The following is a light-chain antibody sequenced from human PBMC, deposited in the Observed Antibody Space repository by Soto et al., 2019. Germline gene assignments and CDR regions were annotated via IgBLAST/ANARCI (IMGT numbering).Light chain of an antibody. Sequence: EVVMTQSPASLSVSPGERATLSCRASQSVSSNFLAWYQQKPGQAPRLLIYGASNRATGIPDRFSGSGSGTDFTLTISRLEPEDFAVYYCQQYGSSPYPFGQGTRLEI. V-gene: IGKV3-20*01. J-gene: IGKJ5*01. CDR1: QSVSSNF. CDR2: GAS. CDR3: QQYGSSPYP.